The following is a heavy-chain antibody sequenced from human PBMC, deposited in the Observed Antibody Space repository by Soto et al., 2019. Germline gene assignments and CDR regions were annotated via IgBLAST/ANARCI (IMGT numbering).Heavy chain of an antibody. CDR2: ISYDGSNK. Sequence: GGSLRLSCAASGFTFSSYAMHWVRQAPGKGLEWVAVISYDGSNKYYADSVKGRFTISRDNSKNTLYLQMNSLRAEDTAVYYCARDKQLGEDYYYYGMDVWGQGTTVTVSS. V-gene: IGHV3-30-3*01. J-gene: IGHJ6*02. D-gene: IGHD6-6*01. CDR3: ARDKQLGEDYYYYGMDV. CDR1: GFTFSSYA.